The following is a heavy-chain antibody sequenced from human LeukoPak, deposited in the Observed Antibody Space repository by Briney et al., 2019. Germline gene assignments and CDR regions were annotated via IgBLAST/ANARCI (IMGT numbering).Heavy chain of an antibody. CDR3: ARGAGYCSSTSCYGSYYYMDV. Sequence: ASVTVSCTASGYTFTIYDINWVRQAPGQGLEWMGWMNPNSGNTGYAQKFQGRVTMTRNTSISTAYMELSSLRSEDTAVYYCARGAGYCSSTSCYGSYYYMDVWGKGTTVTVSS. V-gene: IGHV1-8*01. CDR1: GYTFTIYD. CDR2: MNPNSGNT. D-gene: IGHD2-2*01. J-gene: IGHJ6*03.